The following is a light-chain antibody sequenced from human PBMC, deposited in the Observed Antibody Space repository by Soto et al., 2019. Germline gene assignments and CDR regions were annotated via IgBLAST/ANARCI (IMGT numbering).Light chain of an antibody. J-gene: IGKJ4*01. CDR1: QSVSSK. CDR2: GAS. V-gene: IGKV3-15*01. CDR3: QQYNNWPRT. Sequence: EIVMTQSPATLSVSPGERATLSCRASQSVSSKLVWYQQKPGQAPRPLIFGASTRATGIPARFSGSGSGTEFTLTISSLQSEDFAGYYCQQYNNWPRTFGGGTKVDIK.